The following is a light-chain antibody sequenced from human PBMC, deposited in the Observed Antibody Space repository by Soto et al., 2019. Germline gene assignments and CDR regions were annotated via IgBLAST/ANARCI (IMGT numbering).Light chain of an antibody. CDR1: QSIINW. CDR2: KAS. CDR3: QQYNSYPVT. V-gene: IGKV1-5*03. Sequence: DIQMTQSPSTLSASVGDRVTITCRASQSIINWLAWYQQKPGKAPKFLIYKASNLESGVPSRFSGSGSGTEFTLTISSLQPDDFATYYCQQYNSYPVTFGGGTKVEI. J-gene: IGKJ4*01.